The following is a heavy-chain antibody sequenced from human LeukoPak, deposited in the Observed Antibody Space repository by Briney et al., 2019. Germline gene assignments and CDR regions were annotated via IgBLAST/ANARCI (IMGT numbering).Heavy chain of an antibody. CDR3: ASVLRYFDWLDK. CDR2: IYTSGRT. CDR1: GGSMRIGSYF. V-gene: IGHV4-61*02. Sequence: SHTLSLTCTLSGGSMRIGSYFWRSIWKPGGEGLEWYGCIYTSGRTNYNPSPKSPVTISVDTSKNQFSLKLTSVTAADTAVYYCASVLRYFDWLDKWGQGTLVTVSS. J-gene: IGHJ4*02. D-gene: IGHD3-9*01.